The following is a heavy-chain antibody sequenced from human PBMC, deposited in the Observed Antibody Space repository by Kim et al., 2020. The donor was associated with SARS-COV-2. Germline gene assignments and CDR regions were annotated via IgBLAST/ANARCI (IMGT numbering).Heavy chain of an antibody. CDR2: INYRGTT. V-gene: IGHV4-39*01. D-gene: IGHD5-18*01. CDR1: VGSSSSSSYF. CDR3: ATWPLSLWDTAIVFDY. J-gene: IGHJ4*02. Sequence: SETLSLTCTVSVGSSSSSSYFWGWIRQPPGKGLEWLGVINYRGTTYYNPSLKSRVTISVDTSKNQFSLKVSSVTAADTAVYYCATWPLSLWDTAIVFDYWGQGTLVTVSS.